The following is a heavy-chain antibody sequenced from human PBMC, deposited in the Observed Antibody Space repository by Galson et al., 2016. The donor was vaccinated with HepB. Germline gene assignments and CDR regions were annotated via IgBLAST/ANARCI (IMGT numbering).Heavy chain of an antibody. J-gene: IGHJ6*02. CDR3: ARSNNWNSRLGMDV. CDR2: IFAGGDT. CDR1: GVTVRSNF. V-gene: IGHV3-53*01. Sequence: SLRLSCAASGVTVRSNFMSWVRQAPGKGLEWVSVIFAGGDTHYADSVKGRFTISRDNSKNTLFLQMDSLRAEDTAVYYCARSNNWNSRLGMDVWGQGTTVTVSS. D-gene: IGHD1-7*01.